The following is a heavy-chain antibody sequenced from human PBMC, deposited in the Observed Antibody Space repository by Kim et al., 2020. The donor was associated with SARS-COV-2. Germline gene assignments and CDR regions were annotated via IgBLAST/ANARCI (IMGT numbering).Heavy chain of an antibody. CDR2: IFSDGRT. CDR3: ARAGYYDSSGHYF. J-gene: IGHJ2*01. V-gene: IGHV3-66*01. D-gene: IGHD3-22*01. CDR1: GFSVRNTY. Sequence: GGSLRLSCAPSGFSVRNTYLSWVRQAPGKGLEWVSLIFSDGRTFYADSVKGRFTVSKDNSKDTLYLQMNILGAEDTAVYFCARAGYYDSSGHYF.